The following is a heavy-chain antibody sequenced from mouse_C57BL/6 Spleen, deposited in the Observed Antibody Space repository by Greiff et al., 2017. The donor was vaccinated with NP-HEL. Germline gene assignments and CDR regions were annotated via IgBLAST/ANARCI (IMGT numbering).Heavy chain of an antibody. D-gene: IGHD2-4*01. CDR2: INPSSGYT. CDR3: ARRHYDYDGFDY. V-gene: IGHV1-4*01. J-gene: IGHJ2*01. Sequence: VQLQESGAELARPGASVKMSCKASGYTFTSYTMHWVKQRPGQGLEWIGYINPSSGYTKYNQKFKDKATLTADKSSSTAYMQLSSLTSEDSAVYYCARRHYDYDGFDYWGQGTTLTVSS. CDR1: GYTFTSYT.